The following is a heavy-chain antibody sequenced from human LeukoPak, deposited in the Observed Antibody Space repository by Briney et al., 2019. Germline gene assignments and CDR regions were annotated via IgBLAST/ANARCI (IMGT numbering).Heavy chain of an antibody. Sequence: PGGSLRLSCAASGFTLSTFGMNWVRQAPGKGLEWVSSISSSSSYIYYADSVKGRFPIPRDNAKNSLYLQMNSLRAEDTAVYYCASRIGSYYDSSGYPGYFDYWGQGTLVTVSS. V-gene: IGHV3-21*01. D-gene: IGHD3-22*01. CDR1: GFTLSTFG. CDR2: ISSSSSYI. J-gene: IGHJ4*02. CDR3: ASRIGSYYDSSGYPGYFDY.